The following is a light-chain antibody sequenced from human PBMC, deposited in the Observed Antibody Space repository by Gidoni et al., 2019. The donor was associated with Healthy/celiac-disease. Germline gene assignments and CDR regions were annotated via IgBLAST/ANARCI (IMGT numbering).Light chain of an antibody. CDR2: AAS. J-gene: IGKJ4*01. CDR3: QQLNSYPLT. CDR1: QGISSY. V-gene: IGKV1-9*01. Sequence: DIQLTQSPSFLSASVGDRVTIPCRASQGISSYLAWYQQKPGKAPKLLIYAASTLQSGVPSRFSGSGSGTEFTLTISSLQPEDFATYYCQQLNSYPLTFGGGTKAEIK.